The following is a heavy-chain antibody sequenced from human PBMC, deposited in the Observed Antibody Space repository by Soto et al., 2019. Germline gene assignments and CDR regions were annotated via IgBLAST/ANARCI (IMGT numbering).Heavy chain of an antibody. Sequence: QVQLVQSGAEVKKPGASVKVSCKASGYTFTSYGISWVRQAPGQGLEWMGWISAYNGNTNYAQKLQGIVTMTTDTSSSTAYMERRSRISDDTAVYFCAREGRDVYKLDYWGQGTLVTVSS. D-gene: IGHD2-2*01. J-gene: IGHJ4*02. CDR2: ISAYNGNT. CDR1: GYTFTSYG. V-gene: IGHV1-18*01. CDR3: AREGRDVYKLDY.